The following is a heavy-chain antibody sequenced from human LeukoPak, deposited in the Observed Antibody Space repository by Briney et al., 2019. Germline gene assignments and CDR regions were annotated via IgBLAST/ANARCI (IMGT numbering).Heavy chain of an antibody. V-gene: IGHV4-39*01. CDR3: AKNTYYYYYYVDV. Sequence: SETLSLTCTVSGGSIRSSSYYWGWIRQSPGKGLEWIGSIYYSGSTYYKPSLKRRVTISVDTSKNQFSLKLSSVTAADTAVYYCAKNTYYYYYYVDVWGKGTTVTVSS. CDR1: GGSIRSSSYY. J-gene: IGHJ6*03. CDR2: IYYSGST.